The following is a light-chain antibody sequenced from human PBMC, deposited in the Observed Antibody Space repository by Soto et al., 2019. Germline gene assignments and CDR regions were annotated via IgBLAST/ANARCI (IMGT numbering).Light chain of an antibody. V-gene: IGLV2-14*01. Sequence: QSALTQPASVSGSPGQSITISCTGTSNDVGVSNYVSWYQQHPGKAPKVMIYDVRNRPSGVSNRFSGSKSGNTASLTISGLQTEDEADYYCSSYPTTSTRYVFGTGTRVTV. J-gene: IGLJ1*01. CDR2: DVR. CDR3: SSYPTTSTRYV. CDR1: SNDVGVSNY.